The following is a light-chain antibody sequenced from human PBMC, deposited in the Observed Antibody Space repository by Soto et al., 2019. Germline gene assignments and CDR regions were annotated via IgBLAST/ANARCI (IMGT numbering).Light chain of an antibody. CDR3: QSYDSRLSGREV. CDR2: ANR. Sequence: QSVLTQPPSVSGAPGQRVTISCTGSSSSIGGGYDVHWYQQIPGRAPKLLIYANRNRPSGVPDRFSGSKSGTSASLAITGLQTEDEADYYCQSYDSRLSGREVFGGWTKVTVL. CDR1: SSSIGGGYD. V-gene: IGLV1-40*01. J-gene: IGLJ2*01.